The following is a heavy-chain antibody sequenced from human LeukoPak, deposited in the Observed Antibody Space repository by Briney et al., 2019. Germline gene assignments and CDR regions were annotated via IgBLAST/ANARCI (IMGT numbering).Heavy chain of an antibody. J-gene: IGHJ6*03. V-gene: IGHV4-59*01. D-gene: IGHD3-16*02. CDR2: IYYSGST. CDR1: GGSISSYY. Sequence: SETLSLTCTVSGGSISSYYWSWIRQPPGKGLEWIGYIYYSGSTNHNPSLKSRVTISVDTSKNQFSLKLSSVTAADTAVYYCARGGMDDYVWGSYRPPPSYYYYYMDVWGKGTTVTVSS. CDR3: ARGGMDDYVWGSYRPPPSYYYYYMDV.